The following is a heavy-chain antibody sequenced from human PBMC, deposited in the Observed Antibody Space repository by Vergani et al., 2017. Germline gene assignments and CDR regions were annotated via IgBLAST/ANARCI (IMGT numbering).Heavy chain of an antibody. D-gene: IGHD6-13*01. Sequence: QVQLVQSGAEVKKPGSSVKVSCKASGGTFSSYAISWVRQAPGQGLEWMGRIIPILGIANYAQKFQGRVTITADKSTSTAYMELSSLRSEDTAVYYCARVGAAAGPNRDYWGQGTLVTVSS. CDR1: GGTFSSYA. J-gene: IGHJ4*02. CDR3: ARVGAAAGPNRDY. CDR2: IIPILGIA. V-gene: IGHV1-69*04.